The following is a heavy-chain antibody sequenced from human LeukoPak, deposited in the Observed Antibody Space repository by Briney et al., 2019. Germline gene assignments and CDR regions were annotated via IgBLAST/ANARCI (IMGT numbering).Heavy chain of an antibody. Sequence: GGPLRLSCAASGFTFSSHWMHWVRHAPGKGLVWVSRIKYDGSIITYADSVKGRFTISRDNAKNSLYLQMNSLRAEDTAVYYCARGGIAARLGLDYWGQGTLVTVSS. CDR3: ARGGIAARLGLDY. J-gene: IGHJ4*02. CDR1: GFTFSSHW. CDR2: IKYDGSII. V-gene: IGHV3-74*01. D-gene: IGHD6-6*01.